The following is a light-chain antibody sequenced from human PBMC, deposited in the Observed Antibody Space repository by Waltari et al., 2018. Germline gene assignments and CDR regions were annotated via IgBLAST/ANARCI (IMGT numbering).Light chain of an antibody. V-gene: IGKV3-15*01. CDR1: QSVGSE. Sequence: ETVMTQSPATLSVSPGERVTLSCRASQSVGSELAWYQHKFGQAPRLLIYGASTRPTGVPARFSGSGSGTDFTLTISSLQSEDLGLYYCQQYDKRPLTFGGGTKVAIK. CDR3: QQYDKRPLT. CDR2: GAS. J-gene: IGKJ4*01.